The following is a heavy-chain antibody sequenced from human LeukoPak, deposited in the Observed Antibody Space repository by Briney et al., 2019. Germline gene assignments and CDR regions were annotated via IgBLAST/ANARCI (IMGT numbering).Heavy chain of an antibody. Sequence: GGSLRLSCAASGFTVSSNYMSWVRQAPGKGLEWVSVIYSGGSTYYADSVKGRFTISRDNSKNTLYLQMNSLRAEDTAVYYCAKDMVRGVTSYYFDYWGQGTLVTVSS. D-gene: IGHD3-10*01. V-gene: IGHV3-53*01. CDR1: GFTVSSNY. J-gene: IGHJ4*02. CDR2: IYSGGST. CDR3: AKDMVRGVTSYYFDY.